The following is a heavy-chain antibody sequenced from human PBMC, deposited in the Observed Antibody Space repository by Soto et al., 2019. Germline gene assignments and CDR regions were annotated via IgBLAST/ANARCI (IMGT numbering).Heavy chain of an antibody. V-gene: IGHV4-31*03. J-gene: IGHJ5*02. CDR1: GGSISSGGYY. CDR2: IYYSGST. D-gene: IGHD3-22*01. CDR3: ATGGDDSNGYYGNWFDP. Sequence: QVQLQESGPGLVKPSQTLSLTCTVSGGSISSGGYYWSWIRQHPGKGLEWIGYIYYSGSTYYNPSLKSRVTISVDTSKNQFSLKLSSVTAADTAVYYCATGGDDSNGYYGNWFDPWGQGTLVTVSS.